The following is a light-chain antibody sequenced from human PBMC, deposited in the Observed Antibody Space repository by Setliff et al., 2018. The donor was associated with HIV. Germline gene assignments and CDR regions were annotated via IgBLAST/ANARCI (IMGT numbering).Light chain of an antibody. J-gene: IGLJ1*01. V-gene: IGLV1-40*01. CDR1: SSNIGGGYD. CDR2: GNS. Sequence: QSVLTQPPSVSGAPGERITISCTGSSSNIGGGYDVHWYQQLPGTAPKLLIFGNSNRPSGVPDRFSGSKAGTSASLAITGLQAEDEADYYCCSYAGNAYVFGAGTKVTVL. CDR3: CSYAGNAYV.